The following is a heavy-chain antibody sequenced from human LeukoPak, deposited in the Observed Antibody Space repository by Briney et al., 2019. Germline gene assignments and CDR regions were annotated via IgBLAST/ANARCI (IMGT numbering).Heavy chain of an antibody. CDR1: GGSISSYY. D-gene: IGHD1-14*01. J-gene: IGHJ6*02. CDR3: ARAGNYYGMDV. CDR2: ISYSGST. V-gene: IGHV4-59*12. Sequence: SETLSLTCTVSGGSISSYYWNWIRQPPGKGLEWIGYISYSGSTYYNPSLRSRVTFSVDTSKNQFSLKLSSVTAADTAVYYCARAGNYYGMDVWGQGTTVTVSS.